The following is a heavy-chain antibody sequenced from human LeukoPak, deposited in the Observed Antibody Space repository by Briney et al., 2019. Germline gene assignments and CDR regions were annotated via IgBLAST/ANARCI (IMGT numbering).Heavy chain of an antibody. D-gene: IGHD6-19*01. J-gene: IGHJ4*02. CDR2: IIPIFGTA. CDR3: ARVQWLGDFDY. V-gene: IGHV1-69*05. CDR1: GGTFSSYA. Sequence: SVKVSCKASGGTFSSYAISWVRQAPGQGLEWMGGIIPIFGTANYAQKFQGRVTITTDESTSTAYMELRSLRSDDTAVYYCARVQWLGDFDYWGQGTLVTVSS.